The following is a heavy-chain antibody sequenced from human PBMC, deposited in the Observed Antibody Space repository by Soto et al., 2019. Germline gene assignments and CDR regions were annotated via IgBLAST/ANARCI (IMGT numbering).Heavy chain of an antibody. CDR1: GYTFTSYG. CDR2: ISAYNGNT. Sequence: ASVKVSCKASGYTFTSYGISWVRQAPGQGLEWMGWISAYNGNTNYAQKLQGRVNMTTDTSTSTAYMELRSLRSDDTAVYYCARLGGYCSGGSCKYYFDYWGQGTLVTVSS. J-gene: IGHJ4*02. D-gene: IGHD2-15*01. V-gene: IGHV1-18*01. CDR3: ARLGGYCSGGSCKYYFDY.